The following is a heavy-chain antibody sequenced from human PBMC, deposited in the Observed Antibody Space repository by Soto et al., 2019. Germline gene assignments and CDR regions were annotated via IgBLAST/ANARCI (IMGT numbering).Heavy chain of an antibody. CDR3: AKFLRRKPSYYYGMDV. Sequence: GGSLRLSCAASGFTFSSYAMSWVRQAPGKGLEWVSAISGSGGSTYYADSVKGRFTISRDNSKNTLYLQMNSLRAEDTAVYYCAKFLRRKPSYYYGMDVWGQGTMVTVSS. V-gene: IGHV3-23*01. J-gene: IGHJ6*02. D-gene: IGHD3-16*01. CDR1: GFTFSSYA. CDR2: ISGSGGST.